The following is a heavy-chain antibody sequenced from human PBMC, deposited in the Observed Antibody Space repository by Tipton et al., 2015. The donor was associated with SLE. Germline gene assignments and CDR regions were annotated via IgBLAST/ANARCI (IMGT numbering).Heavy chain of an antibody. CDR1: GGSFSSYY. D-gene: IGHD6-13*01. Sequence: TLSLTCAVYGGSFSSYYWGWIRQPPGKGLEWIGSIYYSGSTYYNPSIKSRVTISVDTSKNQFSLKRSSVTAADTAVYYCAGGIAAAEFAAFDIWGQGTMVTVSS. CDR3: AGGIAAAEFAAFDI. V-gene: IGHV4-39*01. J-gene: IGHJ3*02. CDR2: IYYSGST.